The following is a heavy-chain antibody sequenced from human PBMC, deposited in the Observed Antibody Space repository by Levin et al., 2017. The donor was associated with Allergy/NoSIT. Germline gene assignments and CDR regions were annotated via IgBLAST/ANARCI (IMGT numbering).Heavy chain of an antibody. CDR1: GFTFSSYA. D-gene: IGHD3-3*01. Sequence: GGSLRLSCAASGFTFSSYAMSWVRQAPGKGLEWVSAISGSGGSTYYADSVKGRFTISRDNSKNTLYLQMNSLRAEDTAVYYCAKDLSQLRFLEWFAPPDAFDIWGQGTMVTVSS. CDR3: AKDLSQLRFLEWFAPPDAFDI. J-gene: IGHJ3*02. CDR2: ISGSGGST. V-gene: IGHV3-23*01.